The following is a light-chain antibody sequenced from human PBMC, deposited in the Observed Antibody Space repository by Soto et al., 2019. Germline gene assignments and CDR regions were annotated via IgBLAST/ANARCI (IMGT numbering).Light chain of an antibody. Sequence: DIQLTQSPSFLSASVGDRVTITCRASQGISSYLAWYQQKPGKAPKLLIYAASTLQSGVPSRFSGSGSGTDFTLTISSLQPGDFATYYCQQLNSYPYTFGQGTKLEIK. CDR1: QGISSY. CDR2: AAS. V-gene: IGKV1-9*01. CDR3: QQLNSYPYT. J-gene: IGKJ2*01.